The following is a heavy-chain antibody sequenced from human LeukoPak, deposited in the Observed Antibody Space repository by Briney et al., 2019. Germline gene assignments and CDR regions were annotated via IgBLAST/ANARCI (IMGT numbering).Heavy chain of an antibody. D-gene: IGHD3-9*01. CDR3: AGYYDILTGAVDNLDY. CDR1: GYSISSGYY. CDR2: IYHSGST. V-gene: IGHV4-38-2*02. J-gene: IGHJ4*02. Sequence: SETLSLTCTVSGYSISSGYYWGWIRQPPGKGLEWIGSIYHSGSTYYNPSLKSRVTISVDTSKNQFSLKLSSVTAADTAVYYCAGYYDILTGAVDNLDYWGQGTLVTVSS.